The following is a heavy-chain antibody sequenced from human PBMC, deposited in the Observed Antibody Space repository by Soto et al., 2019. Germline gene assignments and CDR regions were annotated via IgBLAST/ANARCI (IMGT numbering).Heavy chain of an antibody. D-gene: IGHD5-18*01. V-gene: IGHV4-61*01. CDR1: GDSVGSQNYY. Sequence: SETLSLTCTVSGDSVGSQNYYWAWIRQSPGKGLEWIGYIYYSGTTNYNSYIKSRVTLSVDTSRNQFSLSLTSVTAADTAVYFCARSQRGRTAFTFDYWGQGVLVTVSS. J-gene: IGHJ4*02. CDR2: IYYSGTT. CDR3: ARSQRGRTAFTFDY.